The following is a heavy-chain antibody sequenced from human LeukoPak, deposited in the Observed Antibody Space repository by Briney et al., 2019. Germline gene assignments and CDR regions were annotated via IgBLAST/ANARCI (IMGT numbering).Heavy chain of an antibody. D-gene: IGHD6-13*01. V-gene: IGHV1-46*01. CDR3: ARDLYTSSWYYYYYMDV. J-gene: IGHJ6*03. CDR1: GYTFTSYY. CDR2: INPSGGST. Sequence: GASVKVSCKASGYTFTSYYMHWVRQAPGQGLEWMGIINPSGGSTSYAQKFQGRVTMTRDMSTSTVYMELSSLRSEDTDVYYCARDLYTSSWYYYYYMDVWGKGTTVTISS.